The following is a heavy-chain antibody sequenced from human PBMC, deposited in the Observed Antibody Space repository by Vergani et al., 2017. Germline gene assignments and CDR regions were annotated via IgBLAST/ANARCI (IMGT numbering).Heavy chain of an antibody. CDR2: ISYSGST. D-gene: IGHD3-9*01. J-gene: IGHJ4*02. V-gene: IGHV4-59*01. CDR3: ARCGDILTGYYPTLLDY. CDR1: GGSISSYY. Sequence: QVQLQESGPGLVKPSETLSLTCTVSGGSISSYYLSWIRQPPGKGLEWIGYISYSGSTNYNPSLKSRVTISVDTSKNQFSLKLSSVTAADTAVDYCARCGDILTGYYPTLLDYWGQRTLVTVSS.